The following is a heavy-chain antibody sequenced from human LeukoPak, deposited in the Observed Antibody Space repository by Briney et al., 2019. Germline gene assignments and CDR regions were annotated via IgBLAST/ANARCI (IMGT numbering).Heavy chain of an antibody. Sequence: GESLKISCTASGFTFGDYAMSWVRQAPGNGLEWVGFIRSKAYGGTTEYAASVKGRFTISRDDSKSIAYLQMNSLKTEDTAVYYCTRGAGGSYWNYYYYMDVWGKGTTVTVSS. CDR1: GFTFGDYA. CDR2: IRSKAYGGTT. CDR3: TRGAGGSYWNYYYYMDV. D-gene: IGHD1-26*01. V-gene: IGHV3-49*04. J-gene: IGHJ6*03.